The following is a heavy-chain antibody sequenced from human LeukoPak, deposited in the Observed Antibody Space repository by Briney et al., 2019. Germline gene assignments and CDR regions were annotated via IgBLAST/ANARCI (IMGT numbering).Heavy chain of an antibody. V-gene: IGHV3-53*01. J-gene: IGHJ4*02. Sequence: GGSLRLSCAASGFTVSSNYMSWVRQAPGKGLEWVSVIYSGGSTYYADSVKGRFTISRDNSKNTLYPQMNSLRAKDTAVYYCARDLAVDYWGQGTLVTVSS. CDR3: ARDLAVDY. CDR1: GFTVSSNY. CDR2: IYSGGST.